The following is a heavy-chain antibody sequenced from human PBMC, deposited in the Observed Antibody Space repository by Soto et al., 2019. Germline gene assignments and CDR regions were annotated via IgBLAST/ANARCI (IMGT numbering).Heavy chain of an antibody. D-gene: IGHD2-21*01. J-gene: IGHJ6*02. V-gene: IGHV3-48*03. CDR2: ISSSGRTT. CDR1: GFTFSSYE. Sequence: LRLSCAASGFTFSSYEMNWVRQAPGKGLEWVSYISSSGRTTYYADSVKGRFTISRDNAKNSLSLQMNSLRADDTAVYYCARDRDELVGIFPYYYGMDVWGQGTTVTVSS. CDR3: ARDRDELVGIFPYYYGMDV.